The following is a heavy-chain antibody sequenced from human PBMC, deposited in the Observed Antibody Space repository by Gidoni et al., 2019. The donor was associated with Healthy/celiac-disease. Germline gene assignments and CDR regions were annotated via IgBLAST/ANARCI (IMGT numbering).Heavy chain of an antibody. J-gene: IGHJ5*02. CDR3: ASYGLAPPENWFDP. CDR2: IIPIFGTA. Sequence: QVQLVQSGAAVKKPGSSVKVFCKASGGTFSRYAISWVRQAPGQGLEWMGGIIPIFGTANYAQKFQGRVTITADEYTSTAYMELSSLRSEDTAVYYCASYGLAPPENWFDPWGQGTLVTVSS. V-gene: IGHV1-69*01. CDR1: GGTFSRYA. D-gene: IGHD3-3*01.